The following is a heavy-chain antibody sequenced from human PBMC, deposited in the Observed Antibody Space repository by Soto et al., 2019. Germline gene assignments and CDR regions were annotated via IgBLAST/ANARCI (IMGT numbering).Heavy chain of an antibody. CDR2: INHSGST. CDR1: GGSFSGYY. J-gene: IGHJ6*02. CDR3: ARSRYFDWLYYYYGMDV. D-gene: IGHD3-9*01. V-gene: IGHV4-34*01. Sequence: SETLSLTCAVYGGSFSGYYWSWIRQPPGKGLEWIGEINHSGSTNYNPSLKSRVTLSVDTSKNQFSLKLSSVTAADTAVYYCARSRYFDWLYYYYGMDVWGQGTTVTVSS.